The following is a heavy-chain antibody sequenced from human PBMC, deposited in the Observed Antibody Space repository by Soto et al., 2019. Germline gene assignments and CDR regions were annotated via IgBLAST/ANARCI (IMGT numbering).Heavy chain of an antibody. Sequence: EAQLLESGGGLVQPGESLRLSCAASGFTFSSYWMSWVRQAPGKGLEWVANIKPDGSEKNYVDSVKDRFTISRDNAKNSLYLQMNTLRAEDTAVYYCARVTRALAGDVWGQGTTVTVSS. D-gene: IGHD6-19*01. V-gene: IGHV3-7*01. CDR1: GFTFSSYW. CDR3: ARVTRALAGDV. J-gene: IGHJ6*02. CDR2: IKPDGSEK.